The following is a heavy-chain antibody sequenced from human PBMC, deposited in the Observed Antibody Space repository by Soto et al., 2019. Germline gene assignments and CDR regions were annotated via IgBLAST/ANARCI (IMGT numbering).Heavy chain of an antibody. CDR1: VYTLTNHS. Sequence: APMEVSLKASVYTLTNHSMHLGRPAPRQRLEWMGWINAGNGNTKYSQKLQGRVTITRDTSASTAYMELSSLRSEDTALYYCARELGSSWYIRWFDPWGQGALVTVSS. J-gene: IGHJ5*02. D-gene: IGHD6-13*01. CDR2: INAGNGNT. V-gene: IGHV1-3*01. CDR3: ARELGSSWYIRWFDP.